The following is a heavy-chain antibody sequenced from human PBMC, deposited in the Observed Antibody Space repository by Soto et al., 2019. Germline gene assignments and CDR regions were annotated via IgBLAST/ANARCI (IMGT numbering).Heavy chain of an antibody. D-gene: IGHD3-10*01. J-gene: IGHJ5*02. V-gene: IGHV1-18*01. CDR3: AGSGSHNVNKWFDP. CDR2: ISAYNGNT. Sequence: ASVKVSCKASGYTFTSYGISWVRQAPGQGLEWMGWISAYNGNTNYAQKLQGRVTMTTDTSTSTAYMELRSLRSDDTAVYYCAGSGSHNVNKWFDPWGQGTLVTVSS. CDR1: GYTFTSYG.